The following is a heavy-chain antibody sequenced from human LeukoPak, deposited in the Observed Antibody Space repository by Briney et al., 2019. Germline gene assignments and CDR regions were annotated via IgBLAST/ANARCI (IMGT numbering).Heavy chain of an antibody. CDR1: GFTFSNYW. Sequence: PGGSLRLSCAASGFTFSNYWIHWVRQPPGKGLVWVSRINTDGSATSYADSVKGRFTISRDNAKNTLYLQMNSLRAEDTAVYYCTRVDYGGNSGDAFDIWGQGTTVTVSS. D-gene: IGHD4-17*01. J-gene: IGHJ3*02. V-gene: IGHV3-74*01. CDR3: TRVDYGGNSGDAFDI. CDR2: INTDGSAT.